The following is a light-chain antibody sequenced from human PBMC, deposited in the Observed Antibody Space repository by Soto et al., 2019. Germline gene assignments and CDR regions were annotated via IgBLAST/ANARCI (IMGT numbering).Light chain of an antibody. Sequence: QSVLTQPASVSGSPGQSITISCTGTSSDFGGYNYVSWYQQHPGKAPKLMIYEVSNRPSGVSNRFSGSKSGNTASLTISGLQAEDEADYYCSSYTSSSIYVFGTGTKVT. CDR2: EVS. CDR3: SSYTSSSIYV. J-gene: IGLJ1*01. CDR1: SSDFGGYNY. V-gene: IGLV2-14*01.